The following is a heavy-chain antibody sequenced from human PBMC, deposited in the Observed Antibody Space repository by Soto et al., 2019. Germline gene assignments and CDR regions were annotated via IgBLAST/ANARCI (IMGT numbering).Heavy chain of an antibody. CDR2: MNPNSGNT. Sequence: QVQLVQSGAEVKKPGASVKVSCKASGYTFTSYDINWVRQATGQGLEWMGWMNPNSGNTGYAQKFKGRVTMTRNTSISTAYMELSSLRSEDTAVYYCARGGPTYYYDSSGSVDYWGQGTLVTVSS. D-gene: IGHD3-22*01. J-gene: IGHJ4*02. V-gene: IGHV1-8*01. CDR3: ARGGPTYYYDSSGSVDY. CDR1: GYTFTSYD.